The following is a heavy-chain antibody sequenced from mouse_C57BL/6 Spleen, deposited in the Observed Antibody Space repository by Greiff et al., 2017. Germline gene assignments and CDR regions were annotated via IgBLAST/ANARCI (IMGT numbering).Heavy chain of an antibody. Sequence: VQLKESGPGMVKPSQSLTLTCTVTGYSITSGYDWHWIRHFPGNKLEWMGYISYSGSTNYNPSLKSRISITHDTSKNHFFLKLNSVTTEDTATYYCARGGFTTVVATPFAYWGQGTLVTVSA. CDR3: ARGGFTTVVATPFAY. D-gene: IGHD1-1*01. CDR1: GYSITSGYD. CDR2: ISYSGST. J-gene: IGHJ3*01. V-gene: IGHV3-1*01.